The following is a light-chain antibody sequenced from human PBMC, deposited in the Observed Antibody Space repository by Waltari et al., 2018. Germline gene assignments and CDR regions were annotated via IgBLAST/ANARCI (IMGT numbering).Light chain of an antibody. CDR1: STDVGGYNY. V-gene: IGLV2-8*01. CDR3: SSYSRSDVVI. J-gene: IGLJ2*01. Sequence: QSALTQPPSASGSLGQSVTISCTGSSTDVGGYNYVSWYPQHPGKAPNLIIYEVGQRPSGVPDRFSGSKSGDTASLTVSGLRAEDEALYYCSSYSRSDVVIFGGGTKLTVL. CDR2: EVG.